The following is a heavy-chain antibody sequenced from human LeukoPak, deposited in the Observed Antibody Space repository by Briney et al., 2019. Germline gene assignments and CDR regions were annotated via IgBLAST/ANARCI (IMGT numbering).Heavy chain of an antibody. V-gene: IGHV5-51*01. D-gene: IGHD2-2*01. J-gene: IGHJ6*02. CDR3: ARHETGCDYYYYGMDV. CDR2: IYPGDSDT. Sequence: HGESLKISCKGSGYSFTSYWIGWVRQMPGKGLEWMGIIYPGDSDTRYSPSFQGQVTISADKSISTAYLQWSSLKASDTAMYYCARHETGCDYYYYGMDVWGQGTTVTVSS. CDR1: GYSFTSYW.